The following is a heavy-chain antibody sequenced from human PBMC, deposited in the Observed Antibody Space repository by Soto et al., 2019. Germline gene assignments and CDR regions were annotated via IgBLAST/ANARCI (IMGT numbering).Heavy chain of an antibody. V-gene: IGHV1-3*01. Sequence: ASVKVSCKASGYTFTSYAMHWVRQAPGQRLEWMGWINAGNGNTKYSQKFQGRVTITSDTSASTAYMELSSLRSEDTAVYYCASRISRWTHMIVVAPFDYWGQGTLVTVSS. J-gene: IGHJ4*02. CDR2: INAGNGNT. D-gene: IGHD3-22*01. CDR3: ASRISRWTHMIVVAPFDY. CDR1: GYTFTSYA.